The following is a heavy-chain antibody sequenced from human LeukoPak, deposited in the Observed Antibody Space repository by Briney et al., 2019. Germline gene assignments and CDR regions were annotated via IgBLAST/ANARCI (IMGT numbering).Heavy chain of an antibody. CDR3: ARDPSPIYDSSGSYVAYFDY. CDR2: ISYDGSNK. J-gene: IGHJ4*01. CDR1: GFTFSNYW. V-gene: IGHV3-30-3*01. Sequence: GGSLRLSCAASGFTFSNYWMHWVRQAPGKGLEWVAVISYDGSNKYYADSVKGRFTISRDNSKNTLYLQMNSLRAEDTAVYYCARDPSPIYDSSGSYVAYFDYWGHGTLVTVS. D-gene: IGHD3-22*01.